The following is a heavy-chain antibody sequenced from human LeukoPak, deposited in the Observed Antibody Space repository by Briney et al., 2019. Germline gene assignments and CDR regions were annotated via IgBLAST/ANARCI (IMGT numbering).Heavy chain of an antibody. D-gene: IGHD3-22*01. Sequence: SETLSLTCTVSGGSISSYYWSWIRQPPGKGLEWIGYIYYSGSTNYNPSLKSRVTISVDTSKNQFSLKLNSVTAADTAVYYCARDGNYYDSSATDYWGQGTLVTVSS. CDR1: GGSISSYY. J-gene: IGHJ4*02. V-gene: IGHV4-59*12. CDR2: IYYSGST. CDR3: ARDGNYYDSSATDY.